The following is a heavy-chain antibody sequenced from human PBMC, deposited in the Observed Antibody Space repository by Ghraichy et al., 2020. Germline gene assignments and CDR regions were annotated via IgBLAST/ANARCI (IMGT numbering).Heavy chain of an antibody. V-gene: IGHV3-30*18. CDR1: GFTFSSYG. Sequence: GESLNISCAASGFTFSSYGMHWVRQAPGKGLEWVAVISYDGSNKYYADSVKGRFTISRDNSKNTLYLQMNSLRAEDTAVYYCAKDLGESYPYFDYWGQGTLVTVSS. J-gene: IGHJ4*02. CDR3: AKDLGESYPYFDY. CDR2: ISYDGSNK. D-gene: IGHD2-21*01.